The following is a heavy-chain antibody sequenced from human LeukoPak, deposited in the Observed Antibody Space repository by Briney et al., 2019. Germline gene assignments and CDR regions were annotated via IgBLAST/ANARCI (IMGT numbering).Heavy chain of an antibody. CDR2: ISSSGGST. D-gene: IGHD3-22*01. V-gene: IGHV3-23*01. CDR1: GFTFSSYA. J-gene: IGHJ1*01. Sequence: PGGSLGLSCAASGFTFSSYAMSWVRQAPGKGLEWVSAISSSGGSTYYADSVKGRFTISRDNSKNTLYLQMNNLRAEDTAVYYCAKQYYDSSGYYGPWGHWGQGTLVTVSS. CDR3: AKQYYDSSGYYGPWGH.